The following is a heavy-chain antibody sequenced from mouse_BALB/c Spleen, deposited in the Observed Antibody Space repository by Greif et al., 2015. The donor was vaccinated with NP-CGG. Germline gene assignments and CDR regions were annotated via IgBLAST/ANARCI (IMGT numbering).Heavy chain of an antibody. D-gene: IGHD1-1*01. CDR3: TRRHYGSSYYYAMDY. CDR1: GFSLTSYG. CDR2: IWSDGST. Sequence: QVQLQQSGPDLVAPSQSLSITCTVSGFSLTSYGVHWVRQPPGKGLEWLVVIWSDGSTTYNSALKSRLSISKDNSKSQVFLKTNSLQTDDTAMYYCTRRHYGSSYYYAMDYWGQGTSVTVSS. J-gene: IGHJ4*01. V-gene: IGHV2-6-2*01.